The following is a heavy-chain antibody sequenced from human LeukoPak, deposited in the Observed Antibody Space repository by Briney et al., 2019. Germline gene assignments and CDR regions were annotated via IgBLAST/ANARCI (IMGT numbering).Heavy chain of an antibody. V-gene: IGHV3-30-3*01. Sequence: GRSLRLSCAASGFTFSSYAMHWVRQAPGKGLEWVAVISYDGSNKYYADSVKGRFTISRDNAKNSLYVQMNSLRAEDTAVYYCAKGGTTGAYWGQGTLVTVSS. D-gene: IGHD4-17*01. J-gene: IGHJ4*02. CDR2: ISYDGSNK. CDR3: AKGGTTGAY. CDR1: GFTFSSYA.